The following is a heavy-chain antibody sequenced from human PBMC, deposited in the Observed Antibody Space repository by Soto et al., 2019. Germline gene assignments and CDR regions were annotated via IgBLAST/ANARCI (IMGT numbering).Heavy chain of an antibody. CDR2: IKQDGSEK. J-gene: IGHJ6*03. D-gene: IGHD1-1*01. V-gene: IGHV3-7*01. CDR1: GFTFSSYW. CDR3: ARSSTGTHNYYYYYYMDV. Sequence: GGSLRLSCAASGFTFSSYWMSWVRQAPGKGLEWVANIKQDGSEKYYVDSVKGRFTISRDNAKNSLYLQMNSLRAEDTAVYYCARSSTGTHNYYYYYYMDVWGKGTTVTVSS.